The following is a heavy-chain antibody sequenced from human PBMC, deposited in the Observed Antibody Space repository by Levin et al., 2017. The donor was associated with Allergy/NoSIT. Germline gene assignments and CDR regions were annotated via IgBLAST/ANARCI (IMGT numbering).Heavy chain of an antibody. Sequence: SSETLSLTCTVSGGSISSYYWSWIRQPPGKGLEWIGYIYYSGSTNYNPSLKSRVTISVDTSKNQISLKLSSVTAADTAVYYCARGGGILTGYWPNPFDYWGQGTLVTVSS. J-gene: IGHJ4*02. CDR3: ARGGGILTGYWPNPFDY. D-gene: IGHD3-9*01. CDR2: IYYSGST. CDR1: GGSISSYY. V-gene: IGHV4-59*01.